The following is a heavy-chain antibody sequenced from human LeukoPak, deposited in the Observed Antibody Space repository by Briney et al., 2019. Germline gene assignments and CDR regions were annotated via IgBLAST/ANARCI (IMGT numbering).Heavy chain of an antibody. Sequence: GGSLRLSCAASGFTFSSYGMHWVRQAPGKGLEWVAVISYDGSNKYYADSVKGRFTISRDNAKNSLYLQMNSLRVEDTAVYYCAREMQWLANFDYWGQGALLTVSS. CDR3: AREMQWLANFDY. D-gene: IGHD6-19*01. V-gene: IGHV3-30*03. J-gene: IGHJ4*02. CDR1: GFTFSSYG. CDR2: ISYDGSNK.